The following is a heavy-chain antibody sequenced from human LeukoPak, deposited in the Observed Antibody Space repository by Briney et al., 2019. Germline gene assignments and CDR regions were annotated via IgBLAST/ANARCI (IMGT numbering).Heavy chain of an antibody. V-gene: IGHV4-61*01. J-gene: IGHJ4*02. CDR2: ISYSGST. D-gene: IGHD6-19*01. CDR1: GGSVSSGTYY. Sequence: SETLSLTCTVSGGSVSSGTYYWSWIRQPPGKGLEWIGYISYSGSTNYNPSLKSRVTISVDTSKNQFSLKLSSVTAADTAVYYCATPRGYSNGWSGIYDYWGQGTLVTVSS. CDR3: ATPRGYSNGWSGIYDY.